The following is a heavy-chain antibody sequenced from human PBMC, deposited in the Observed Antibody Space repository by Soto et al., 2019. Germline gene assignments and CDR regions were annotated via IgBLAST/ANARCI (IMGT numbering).Heavy chain of an antibody. D-gene: IGHD1-26*01. V-gene: IGHV3-23*01. Sequence: PGGSLRRSCAASGFTFSRYAMSWVRQAPGKGLEWVSAISGSGGSTYYADSVKGRFTISRDNSKNTLYLQMNSLRAEDTAVYYCAREWELPVYFYYWGQGTLVTVSS. CDR2: ISGSGGST. CDR1: GFTFSRYA. CDR3: AREWELPVYFYY. J-gene: IGHJ4*02.